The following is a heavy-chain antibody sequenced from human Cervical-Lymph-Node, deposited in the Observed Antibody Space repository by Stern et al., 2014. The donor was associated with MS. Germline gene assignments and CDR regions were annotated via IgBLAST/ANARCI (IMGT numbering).Heavy chain of an antibody. CDR3: AKDRGSTLASNGFDV. D-gene: IGHD1-1*01. CDR2: ISWNSGRI. V-gene: IGHV3-9*01. CDR1: GIIFDDYA. Sequence: EVQLVESGGGVAQPGRSLRLSWAASGIIFDDYAMNWVRQAPGKGLAWVSGISWNSGRIYYADSVKGRFTISRDNAKNSLYLQMNSLRAEDTALYYCAKDRGSTLASNGFDVWGQGTMVTVSS. J-gene: IGHJ3*01.